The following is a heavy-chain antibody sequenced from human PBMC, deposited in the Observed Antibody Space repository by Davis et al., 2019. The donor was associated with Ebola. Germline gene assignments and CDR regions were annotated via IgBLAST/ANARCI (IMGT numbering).Heavy chain of an antibody. D-gene: IGHD4-17*01. J-gene: IGHJ4*02. Sequence: PSETLSLTCTVSGGSISSSNFYWAWIRQPPGKGLEWIGTTHYSGRTYYNPSLKSRVTISVDRTKNQFSLKLNSVTAADTAVYYCARHDYGDYVFWGQGTLVTVSS. CDR3: ARHDYGDYVF. CDR1: GGSISSSNFY. V-gene: IGHV4-39*01. CDR2: THYSGRT.